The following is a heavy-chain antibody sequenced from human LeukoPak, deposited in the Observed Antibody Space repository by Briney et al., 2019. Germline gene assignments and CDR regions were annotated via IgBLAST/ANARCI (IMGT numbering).Heavy chain of an antibody. V-gene: IGHV4-59*12. D-gene: IGHD4-11*01. CDR1: GGSISGYY. CDR3: ARVQLAYSYGLFDN. J-gene: IGHJ4*02. CDR2: IHSTGST. Sequence: PSETLSLTCTVSGGSISGYYWSWIRQPPGKGLEWTGYIHSTGSTNYNPSLKSRVTISVDTSKNQFSLKLRSVTAADAAVYYCARVQLAYSYGLFDNWGQGSLVTVSS.